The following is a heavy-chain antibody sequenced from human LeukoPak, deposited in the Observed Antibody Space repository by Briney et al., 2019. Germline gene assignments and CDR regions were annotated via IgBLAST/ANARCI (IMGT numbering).Heavy chain of an antibody. V-gene: IGHV3-23*01. Sequence: PGGSLRPSRAASGFTFSSYAMSWVRQAPGKGLGWVSAISGSGGSTCYADSVKGRFTISRDNSKNTLYLQMNSLRAEDTAVYYCAKAGTTGTTWAFDIWGQGTMVTVSS. D-gene: IGHD1-1*01. J-gene: IGHJ3*02. CDR3: AKAGTTGTTWAFDI. CDR1: GFTFSSYA. CDR2: ISGSGGST.